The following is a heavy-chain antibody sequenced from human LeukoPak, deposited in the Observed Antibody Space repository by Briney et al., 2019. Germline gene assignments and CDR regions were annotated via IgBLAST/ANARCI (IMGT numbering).Heavy chain of an antibody. CDR1: GFTFSSYA. V-gene: IGHV3-30*04. J-gene: IGHJ3*02. CDR3: AGESFDI. CDR2: ISKDGNSQ. Sequence: PGGSLRLSCAASGFTFSSYALDWVRQAPGKGLEWVAVISKDGNSQNYADSVKGRFTISRDNSKNTLYLQMNSLRPGDTAVYYCAGESFDIWGQGTTVTVSS.